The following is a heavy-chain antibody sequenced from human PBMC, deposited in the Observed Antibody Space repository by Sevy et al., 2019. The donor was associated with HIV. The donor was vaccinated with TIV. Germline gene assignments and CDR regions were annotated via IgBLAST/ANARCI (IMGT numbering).Heavy chain of an antibody. Sequence: GGSLRLSCTASGFTFGDYAMSWFRQAPGKGLEWVGFIRSKAYGGTTEYAGSVKGRFTISRDDSKSIAYLQKNSLKTEDKAVDYCTRRGESYKDYYYYYYMDVWGQGTTVTVSS. D-gene: IGHD1-26*01. CDR3: TRRGESYKDYYYYYYMDV. V-gene: IGHV3-49*03. CDR1: GFTFGDYA. J-gene: IGHJ6*03. CDR2: IRSKAYGGTT.